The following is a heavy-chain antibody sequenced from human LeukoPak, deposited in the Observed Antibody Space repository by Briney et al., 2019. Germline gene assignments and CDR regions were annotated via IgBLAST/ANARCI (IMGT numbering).Heavy chain of an antibody. CDR2: INHSGST. Sequence: PSETLSLTCAVYGGSFSGYYWSWIRQPPGKGLEWIGEINHSGSTNYNPSLKSRVTISVDTSKNQFSLKLSSVTAADTAVYYCARHVWYSSGWYDPWGQGTLVTVSS. D-gene: IGHD6-19*01. J-gene: IGHJ5*02. CDR3: ARHVWYSSGWYDP. CDR1: GGSFSGYY. V-gene: IGHV4-34*01.